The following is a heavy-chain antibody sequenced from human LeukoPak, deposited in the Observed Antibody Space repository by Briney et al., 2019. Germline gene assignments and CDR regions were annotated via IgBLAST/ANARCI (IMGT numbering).Heavy chain of an antibody. CDR2: INTNTGNP. CDR3: ARDPNRAFITRLYNGGDWFDP. Sequence: ASVKVSCKASGYTFTSYAMNWVRQAPGQGLEWMGWINTNTGNPTYAQGFTGRFVFSLDTSVSTAYLQISSLKAEDTAVYYCARDPNRAFITRLYNGGDWFDPWGQGTLVTVSS. CDR1: GYTFTSYA. J-gene: IGHJ5*02. V-gene: IGHV7-4-1*02. D-gene: IGHD1-1*01.